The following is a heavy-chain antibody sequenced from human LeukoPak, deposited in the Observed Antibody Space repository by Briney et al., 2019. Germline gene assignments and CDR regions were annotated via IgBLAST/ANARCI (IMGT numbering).Heavy chain of an antibody. Sequence: GGSLRLSCAASGFTFSDYYMSWIRQAPGKGLECVSYISSSGNTTYHADSVKGRFTISRDNTKNSLYLQMSSLRAEDTAVYYCARDGGSSWYFDYWGQGTLVTVSS. CDR2: ISSSGNTT. V-gene: IGHV3-11*04. D-gene: IGHD6-13*01. CDR3: ARDGGSSWYFDY. CDR1: GFTFSDYY. J-gene: IGHJ4*02.